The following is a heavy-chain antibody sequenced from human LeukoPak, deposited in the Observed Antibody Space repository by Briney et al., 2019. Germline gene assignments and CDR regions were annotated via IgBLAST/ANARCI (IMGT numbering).Heavy chain of an antibody. V-gene: IGHV4-59*02. D-gene: IGHD2-15*01. J-gene: IGHJ4*02. CDR2: VYYSGST. CDR3: ARIDRYCSGGACYVLDN. Sequence: SETLSLTCVVSGGSVSGYYWGWIRQPPGRGLEWIGYVYYSGSTNYNPSFKSRITISVDTSRNQFSLQLSSVTAADTAVYYCARIDRYCSGGACYVLDNWGQGTLVAVSS. CDR1: GGSVSGYY.